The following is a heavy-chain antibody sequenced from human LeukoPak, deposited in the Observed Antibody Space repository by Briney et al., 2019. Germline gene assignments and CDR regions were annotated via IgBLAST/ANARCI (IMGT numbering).Heavy chain of an antibody. CDR3: AKAAITMVRGARFDY. CDR1: GFTFSSYG. CDR2: ISGSGGST. J-gene: IGHJ4*02. V-gene: IGHV3-23*01. D-gene: IGHD3-10*01. Sequence: GGSLRLSCAASGFTFSSYGMNWVRQAPGNGLEWVSAISGSGGSTYYADSVKGRFTISRDNSKNTLYLQMNSLRAEDTAVYYCAKAAITMVRGARFDYWGQGTLVTVSS.